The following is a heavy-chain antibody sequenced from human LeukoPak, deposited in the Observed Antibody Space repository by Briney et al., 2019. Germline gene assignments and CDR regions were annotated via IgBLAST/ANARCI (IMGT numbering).Heavy chain of an antibody. Sequence: XXLTXXVYGGSXSGYYWSWIRQPPGKGLEWIGEINHSGSTNYNPSLKSRVTISVDTSKNQFSLKLSSVTAADTAVYYCARREGIQLWSSPRPPQQRKYYFDYWGQGTLVTVSS. V-gene: IGHV4-34*01. CDR3: ARREGIQLWSSPRPPQQRKYYFDY. CDR1: GGSXSGYY. D-gene: IGHD5-18*01. J-gene: IGHJ4*02. CDR2: INHSGST.